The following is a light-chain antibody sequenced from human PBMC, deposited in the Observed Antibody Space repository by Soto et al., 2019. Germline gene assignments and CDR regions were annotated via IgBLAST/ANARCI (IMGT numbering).Light chain of an antibody. V-gene: IGKV3-11*01. CDR3: QQYVTSPRT. CDR1: QSVSGY. CDR2: DGS. J-gene: IGKJ1*01. Sequence: EIVLTQSPATLSLSPGERATLSCRASQSVSGYLAWYQQKPGQAPRLLIYDGSHRATGIPARFSGSGSGTDFTLSISRLEPEDFAVYYCQQYVTSPRTFGQGTKVDIK.